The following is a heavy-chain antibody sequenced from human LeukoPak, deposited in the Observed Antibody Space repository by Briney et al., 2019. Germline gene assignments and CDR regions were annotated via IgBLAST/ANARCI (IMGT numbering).Heavy chain of an antibody. CDR2: LNAGDGNT. CDR1: GYTFTSYG. D-gene: IGHD7-27*01. CDR3: ARDLTGDPHYYFYYGMDV. J-gene: IGHJ6*02. V-gene: IGHV1-3*01. Sequence: GASVKVSCKASGYTFTSYGILWVRQAPGQGLEWMGWLNAGDGNTEFSPKFQGRVTMTRDTSTSTVDMELSSLGSEDTAVYYCARDLTGDPHYYFYYGMDVWGQGTTVTVSS.